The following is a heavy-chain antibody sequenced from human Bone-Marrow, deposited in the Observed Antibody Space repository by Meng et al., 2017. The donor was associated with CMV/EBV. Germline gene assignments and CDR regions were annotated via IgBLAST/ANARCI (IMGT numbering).Heavy chain of an antibody. CDR3: ARGWYYYGMDV. Sequence: GSLRLSCAVYGGSISSYYWSWIRQPPGRGLEWIGYVYYSGSTDYNPSLKSRVTISVDTSKNQFSLKLSSVTAADTAVYYCARGWYYYGMDVWGQGTTVTVSS. CDR1: GGSISSYY. V-gene: IGHV4-59*12. CDR2: VYYSGST. J-gene: IGHJ6*02.